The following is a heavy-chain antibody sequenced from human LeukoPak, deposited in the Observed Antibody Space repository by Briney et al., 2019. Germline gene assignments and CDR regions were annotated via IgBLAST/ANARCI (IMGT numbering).Heavy chain of an antibody. V-gene: IGHV3-23*01. J-gene: IGHJ4*02. D-gene: IGHD7-27*01. Sequence: PGGSLRLSCAASGFIFNNYGMSWVRQAPGKGLEWVSAIRGNADTTYYADSVKGRFTIFRDNYNNMLYLQMNSLRVEDTAVYYCAKDQNWEGGYWGQGTLVTVSS. CDR1: GFIFNNYG. CDR2: IRGNADTT. CDR3: AKDQNWEGGY.